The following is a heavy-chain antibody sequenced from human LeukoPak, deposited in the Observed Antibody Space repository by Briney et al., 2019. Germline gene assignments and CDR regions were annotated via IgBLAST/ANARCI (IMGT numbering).Heavy chain of an antibody. V-gene: IGHV3-48*03. D-gene: IGHD3-22*01. Sequence: GDSLRLSCAASGFDFSAYEMNWVRQAPGKGLEWVSYISGTDRTTSYADSVRGRFTISRDNAKNSLYLQMNSLRAEDTALYYCTTLGYHLDPWGQGALVTVSS. CDR3: TTLGYHLDP. CDR2: ISGTDRTT. J-gene: IGHJ5*02. CDR1: GFDFSAYE.